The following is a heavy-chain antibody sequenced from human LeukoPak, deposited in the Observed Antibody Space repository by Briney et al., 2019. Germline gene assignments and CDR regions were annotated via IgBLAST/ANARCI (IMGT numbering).Heavy chain of an antibody. J-gene: IGHJ4*02. D-gene: IGHD1-26*01. CDR1: GFTVSSNY. CDR2: ISGSGGGT. V-gene: IGHV3-23*01. CDR3: AKGGIVGVPGGY. Sequence: GGSLRLSCAASGFTVSSNYMSWVRQAPGKGLEWVSAISGSGGGTYYADSVKGRFTISRDNSKNTLYLQMNSLRAEDTAVYYCAKGGIVGVPGGYWGQGTLVTVSS.